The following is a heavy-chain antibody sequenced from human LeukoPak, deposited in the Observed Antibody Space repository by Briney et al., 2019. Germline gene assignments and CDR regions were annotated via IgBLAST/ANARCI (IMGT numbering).Heavy chain of an antibody. V-gene: IGHV3-11*05. J-gene: IGHJ4*02. Sequence: KPGGSLRLSCAASGFTFSDFFMTWVRQAPGKGLEWLSYITGSSDNRKYADSVGGRFTISRDNAKNSLYLQLNSLRVDDTAVYYCARDNYHGVLDYWGQGTLVSVSS. CDR3: ARDNYHGVLDY. CDR1: GFTFSDFF. CDR2: ITGSSDNR. D-gene: IGHD1-7*01.